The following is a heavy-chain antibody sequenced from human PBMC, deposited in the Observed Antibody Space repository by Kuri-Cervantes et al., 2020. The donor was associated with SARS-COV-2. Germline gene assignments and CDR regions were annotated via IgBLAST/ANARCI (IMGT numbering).Heavy chain of an antibody. CDR3: AGDRLPTEVAAAFVYYYYGMDV. V-gene: IGHV3-11*06. CDR1: GFTFSDYY. Sequence: GGSLRLSCAASGFTFSDYYMSWIRQAPGKGLEWVSYISSSSSYTNYADSVKGRFTISRDNAKNSLYLQMNSLRAEDTAVYYCAGDRLPTEVAAAFVYYYYGMDVWRQGTTVTVSS. D-gene: IGHD6-13*01. J-gene: IGHJ6*02. CDR2: ISSSSSYT.